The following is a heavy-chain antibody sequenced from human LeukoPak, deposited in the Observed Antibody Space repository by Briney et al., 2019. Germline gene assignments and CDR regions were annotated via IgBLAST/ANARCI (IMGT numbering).Heavy chain of an antibody. CDR1: GFSFSSSW. CDR3: AKVLSSYCSGGSCPQPRHAGPGEYFQH. V-gene: IGHV3-74*01. CDR2: IKSDGTNA. J-gene: IGHJ1*01. Sequence: PGGSLRLSCAASGFSFSSSWMHWVRQGPGKGLVWVSRIKSDGTNAYYADSVKGRFTISRDNARNTLYLQMNSLRAEDTAVYYCAKVLSSYCSGGSCPQPRHAGPGEYFQHWGQGTLVTVSS. D-gene: IGHD2-15*01.